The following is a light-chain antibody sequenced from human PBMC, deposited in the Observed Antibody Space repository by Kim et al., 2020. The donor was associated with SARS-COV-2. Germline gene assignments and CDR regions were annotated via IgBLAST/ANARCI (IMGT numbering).Light chain of an antibody. V-gene: IGLV2-14*03. J-gene: IGLJ3*02. CDR2: DDT. CDR1: SSDIGGYKY. CDR3: SSYTTSSTWV. Sequence: QSIAISCTGTSSDIGGYKYVSWFQQHPGKAPKLMIYDDTNRPSGVSSRFSASTSGNSASLTISGLQAEDEAGYYCSSYTTSSTWVFGGGTQLTVL.